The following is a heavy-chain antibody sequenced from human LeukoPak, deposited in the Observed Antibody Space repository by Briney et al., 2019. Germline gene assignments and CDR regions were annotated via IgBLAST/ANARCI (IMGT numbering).Heavy chain of an antibody. J-gene: IGHJ4*02. Sequence: SQTLSLTCTISGDSFSSNSAAWNWIRQSPSRGLEWLGRTYYRSKWYNDYAVSVKSRITINPDTSKNQFSLQLNSVTPEDTAVYYCARVRVSYDSSGYYYYFDYWGQGTLVTVSS. CDR1: GDSFSSNSAA. V-gene: IGHV6-1*01. D-gene: IGHD3-22*01. CDR2: TYYRSKWYN. CDR3: ARVRVSYDSSGYYYYFDY.